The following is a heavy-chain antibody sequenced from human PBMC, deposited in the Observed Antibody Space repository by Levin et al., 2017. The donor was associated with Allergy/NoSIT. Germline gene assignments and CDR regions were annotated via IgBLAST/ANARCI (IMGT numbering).Heavy chain of an antibody. D-gene: IGHD1-26*01. CDR1: GFAFTTYV. CDR3: ARTASGVPGAWFAP. J-gene: IGHJ5*02. CDR2: ISGSGDTT. V-gene: IGHV3-23*01. Sequence: GGSLRLSCAASGFAFTTYVMSWVRQAPGKGLEWVSSISGSGDTTYYADSVKGRFTISRDNSKSTLYVQMNSLRAEDTAVYYCARTASGVPGAWFAPWGQGTLVTVSS.